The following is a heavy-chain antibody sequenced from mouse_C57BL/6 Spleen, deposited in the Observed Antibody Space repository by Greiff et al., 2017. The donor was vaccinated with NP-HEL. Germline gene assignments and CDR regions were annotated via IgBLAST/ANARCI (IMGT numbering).Heavy chain of an antibody. Sequence: QVQLQQPGAELVRPGSSVKLSCKASGYTFTSYWMHWVKQRPIQGLEWIGNIDPSDSETHYNQKFKDKATLTVDKSSSTAYMQLSSLTSEDSAVYYCARGRDYYGSSETWFAYWGQGTLVTVSA. CDR1: GYTFTSYW. J-gene: IGHJ3*01. D-gene: IGHD1-1*01. CDR2: IDPSDSET. CDR3: ARGRDYYGSSETWFAY. V-gene: IGHV1-52*01.